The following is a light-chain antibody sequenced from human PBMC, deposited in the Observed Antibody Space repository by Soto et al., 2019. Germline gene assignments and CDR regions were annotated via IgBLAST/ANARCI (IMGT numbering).Light chain of an antibody. V-gene: IGKV1-39*01. CDR3: QKSYSTPRT. Sequence: DIQITHSPSSLSASVVDGVTITFRASQDISNYLNWYQQKPGKAPKLLIYAASSLQSGVPSRFSGSGSGTDFTLTISSLQPEDFATYYCQKSYSTPRTFGQGTKVDIK. CDR1: QDISNY. CDR2: AAS. J-gene: IGKJ1*01.